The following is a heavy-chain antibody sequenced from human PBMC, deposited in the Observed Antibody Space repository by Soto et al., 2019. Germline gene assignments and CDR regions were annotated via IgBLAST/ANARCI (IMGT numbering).Heavy chain of an antibody. V-gene: IGHV3-30*18. CDR3: AKDLNYDFWSGPNGMDV. CDR2: ISYDGSNK. J-gene: IGHJ6*02. CDR1: GFTSSSYG. Sequence: PGGSLRLSCAASGFTSSSYGMHWVRQAPGKGLEWVAVISYDGSNKYYADSVKGRFTISRDNSKNTLYLQMNSLRAEDTAVYYCAKDLNYDFWSGPNGMDVWGQGTTVTVSS. D-gene: IGHD3-3*01.